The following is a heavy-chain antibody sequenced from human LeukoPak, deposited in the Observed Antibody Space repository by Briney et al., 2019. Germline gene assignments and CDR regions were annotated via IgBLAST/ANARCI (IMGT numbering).Heavy chain of an antibody. CDR1: GGTFSSYA. CDR3: ARGQLAPEHNYYYYYYMDV. V-gene: IGHV1-69*05. D-gene: IGHD1-14*01. J-gene: IGHJ6*03. CDR2: IIPIFGTA. Sequence: ASVKVSCKASGGTFSSYAISWVRQAPGQGLEWMGGIIPIFGTANYAQKFQGRVTITTDESTSTAYMELSSLRSEDTAVYYCARGQLAPEHNYYYYYYMDVWGKGTTVTVSS.